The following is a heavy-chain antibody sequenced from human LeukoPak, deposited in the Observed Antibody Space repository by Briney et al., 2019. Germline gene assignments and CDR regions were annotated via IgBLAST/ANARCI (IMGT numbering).Heavy chain of an antibody. CDR3: AREIVGASTFDY. J-gene: IGHJ4*02. V-gene: IGHV4-59*01. CDR2: IYYSGGT. Sequence: SETLSLTCTVSGGSISSYYWSWIRQPPGKGPEWIGYIYYSGGTNYNPSLKSRVTISVDTSKNQFSLKLSSVTAADTAVYYCAREIVGASTFDYWGQGTLVTVSS. D-gene: IGHD1-26*01. CDR1: GGSISSYY.